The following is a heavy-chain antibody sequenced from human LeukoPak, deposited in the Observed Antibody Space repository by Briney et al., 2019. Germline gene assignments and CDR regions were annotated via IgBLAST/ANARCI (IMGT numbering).Heavy chain of an antibody. J-gene: IGHJ4*02. CDR1: GYSISSGYY. Sequence: PSETLSLTCTVSGYSISSGYYWGWIRQPPGKGLEWIGSIYHSGSTYYNPSLKSRVTISVDTSKNQFSLKLSSVTAADTAVYYCASSSSWDLPDFDYWGQGTLVTVSS. V-gene: IGHV4-38-2*02. CDR2: IYHSGST. CDR3: ASSSSWDLPDFDY. D-gene: IGHD6-13*01.